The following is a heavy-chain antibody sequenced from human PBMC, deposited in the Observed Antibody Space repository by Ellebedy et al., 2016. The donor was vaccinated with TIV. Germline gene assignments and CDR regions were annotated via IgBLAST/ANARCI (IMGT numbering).Heavy chain of an antibody. CDR3: AKDRGSFDDFWSGGMNV. CDR2: VEYDGTNK. D-gene: IGHD3-3*01. CDR1: GVNFGAYA. Sequence: GGSLRLXXAASGVNFGAYAMHWVRQAPGKGLEWVAVVEYDGTNKIYADSVKGRCTISRNNSKSTLYLQINNVRHEDAAVYYCAKDRGSFDDFWSGGMNVWGKGTTVTVSS. V-gene: IGHV3-30*18. J-gene: IGHJ6*04.